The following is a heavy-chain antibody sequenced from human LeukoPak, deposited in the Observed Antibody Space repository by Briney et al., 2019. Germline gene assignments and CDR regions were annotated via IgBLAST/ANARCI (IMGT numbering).Heavy chain of an antibody. CDR1: GFTFSSYG. CDR2: IWYDGSNK. Sequence: GGSLRLSCAASGFTFSSYGMHWVRQAPGKGLEWVAVIWYDGSNKYYADSVKGRFTISRDNSKNTLYLQMNSLRAEDTAAYYCARDRGGATQDFDYWGQGTLVTVSS. D-gene: IGHD1-26*01. J-gene: IGHJ4*02. V-gene: IGHV3-33*01. CDR3: ARDRGGATQDFDY.